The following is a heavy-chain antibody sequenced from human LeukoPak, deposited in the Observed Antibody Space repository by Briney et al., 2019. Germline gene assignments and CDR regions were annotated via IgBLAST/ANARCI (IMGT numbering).Heavy chain of an antibody. CDR2: ISYDGSNK. CDR1: GFTFSRFA. J-gene: IGHJ4*02. D-gene: IGHD5-12*01. CDR3: SRVGIYSGYLLYY. Sequence: GGSLRLSCAASGFTFSRFAMHWVRQAPGKGLEWVAVISYDGSNKYYADSVKGRFTISRDNSKNTLYLKMNSRRAEDTAVYYCSRVGIYSGYLLYYLGQGTLVTVPS. V-gene: IGHV3-30-3*01.